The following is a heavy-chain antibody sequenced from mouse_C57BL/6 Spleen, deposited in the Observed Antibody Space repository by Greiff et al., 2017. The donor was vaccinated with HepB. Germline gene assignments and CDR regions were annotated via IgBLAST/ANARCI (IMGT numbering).Heavy chain of an antibody. CDR3: ARDYGSFYAMDY. CDR2: IYPGSGST. V-gene: IGHV1-55*01. J-gene: IGHJ4*01. Sequence: QVQLKQSGAELVKPGASVKMSCKASGYTFTSYWITWVKQRPGQGLEWIGDIYPGSGSTNYNEKFKSKATLTVDTSSSTAYMQLSSLTSEDSAVYYCARDYGSFYAMDYWGQGTSVTVSS. CDR1: GYTFTSYW. D-gene: IGHD1-1*01.